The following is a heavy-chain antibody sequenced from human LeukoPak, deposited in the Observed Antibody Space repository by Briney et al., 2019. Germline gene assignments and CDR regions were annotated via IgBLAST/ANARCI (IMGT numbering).Heavy chain of an antibody. D-gene: IGHD3-9*01. Sequence: ASVKVSCKVSGYTLTELSMHCVRQAPGKGLEWMGGFDLEDGETIYAQKFQGRVTMTEDTSTDTAYMELSSLRSEDTAVYYRAAGDDNFDYWGEGTLVTVSS. CDR2: FDLEDGET. J-gene: IGHJ4*02. CDR3: AAGDDNFDY. V-gene: IGHV1-24*01. CDR1: GYTLTELS.